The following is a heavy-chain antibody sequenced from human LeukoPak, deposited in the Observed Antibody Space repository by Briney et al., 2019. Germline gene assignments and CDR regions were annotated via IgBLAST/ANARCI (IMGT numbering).Heavy chain of an antibody. CDR3: ARAAVTTSRYFQH. Sequence: SETLSLTCTVSGGSISNYYWSWIRQPPGKGLEWIGYIYNSGHTDYNPSLKSRVTISEDTSKNQLSLKLSSVTAADTAVYYCARAAVTTSRYFQHWGQGTLVTVSS. D-gene: IGHD4-17*01. J-gene: IGHJ1*01. CDR1: GGSISNYY. CDR2: IYNSGHT. V-gene: IGHV4-59*01.